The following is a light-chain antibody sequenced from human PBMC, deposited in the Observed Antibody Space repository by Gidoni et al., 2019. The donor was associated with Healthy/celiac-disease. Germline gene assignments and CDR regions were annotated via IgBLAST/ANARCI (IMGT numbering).Light chain of an antibody. CDR3: QQRSNWPPMYT. J-gene: IGKJ2*01. CDR1: QSVSSY. V-gene: IGKV3-11*01. CDR2: DAS. Sequence: EIVLTQTPATLSLSPGERATLSCRASQSVSSYLAWYQKNPGQAPRLLIYDASNRATGIPARFSGSGSGTDFTLTISCLEPEDFAVYYCQQRSNWPPMYTFGQGTKLEIK.